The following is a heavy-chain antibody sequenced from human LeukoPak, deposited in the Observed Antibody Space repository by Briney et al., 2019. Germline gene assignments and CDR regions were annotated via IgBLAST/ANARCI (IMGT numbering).Heavy chain of an antibody. CDR3: ARGSYDFWRGYFDF. CDR2: IWYDGSNK. Sequence: GGSLRLSCVASGFTFSGYGMHWVRQAPGKGLEWVAVIWYDGSNKYYADSVKGRFTISRDNSKDTLYLQMNSLRGEVTAVYYCARGSYDFWRGYFDFWGQGTLVTVSS. J-gene: IGHJ4*02. CDR1: GFTFSGYG. D-gene: IGHD3-3*01. V-gene: IGHV3-33*01.